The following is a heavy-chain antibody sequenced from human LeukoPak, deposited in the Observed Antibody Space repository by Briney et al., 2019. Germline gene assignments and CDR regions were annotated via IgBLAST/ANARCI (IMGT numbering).Heavy chain of an antibody. CDR3: ARDKDNGCGD. V-gene: IGHV1-2*02. CDR1: GYPFSDYQ. J-gene: IGHJ4*02. D-gene: IGHD3-10*01. Sequence: ASAKVSCKASGYPFSDYQMHWVRQAPGQGLEWMGWINPNTGGTNYAQKFQGRVSMTRDTSMNTAYMDLSTLRSDDTAVYYCARDKDNGCGDWGQGTLVTVSS. CDR2: INPNTGGT.